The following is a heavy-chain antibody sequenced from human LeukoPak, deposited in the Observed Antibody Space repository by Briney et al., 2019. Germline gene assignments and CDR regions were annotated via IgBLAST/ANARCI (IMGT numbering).Heavy chain of an antibody. V-gene: IGHV4-4*09. Sequence: SETLSLTCSVSGGSINNYWWSWIRQPPGKGLEWSGNIYRGETTNYNPSLKSRVTLSVDTSKNQISLKLDSVTAADTAVYYCATHWLEATKTYSYWFDRWGQGTLVTVSS. J-gene: IGHJ5*02. CDR3: ATHWLEATKTYSYWFDR. CDR2: IYRGETT. CDR1: GGSINNYW. D-gene: IGHD1/OR15-1a*01.